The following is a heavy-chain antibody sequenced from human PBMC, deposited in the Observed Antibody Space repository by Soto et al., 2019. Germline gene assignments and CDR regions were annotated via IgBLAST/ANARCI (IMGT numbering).Heavy chain of an antibody. V-gene: IGHV3-11*01. J-gene: IGHJ4*02. CDR1: GFTFSDYY. CDR3: AVSSSWGYFDY. CDR2: ISSSGSTI. D-gene: IGHD6-13*01. Sequence: GGSLRLSCAASGFTFSDYYMSWIRQAPGKGLEWVSYISSSGSTIYYADSVKGRFTISRDNAKNSLYLQMNSLRAEDTAVYYCAVSSSWGYFDYWGQGTLVTVSS.